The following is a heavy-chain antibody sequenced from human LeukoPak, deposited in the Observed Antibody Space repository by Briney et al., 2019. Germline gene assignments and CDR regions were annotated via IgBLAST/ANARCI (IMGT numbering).Heavy chain of an antibody. D-gene: IGHD3-10*01. CDR2: IKRKSDGGTT. CDR1: GFTFSNAW. Sequence: GGSLRLSCAASGFTFSNAWMAWVRQAPGQGLEWVGRIKRKSDGGTTDYAAPMKGRFTISRDDSKNTLYLQMNSLKTEDTAVYYCTAAYGSGSPSPYYYYGMDVWGKGTTVTVSS. V-gene: IGHV3-15*01. CDR3: TAAYGSGSPSPYYYYGMDV. J-gene: IGHJ6*04.